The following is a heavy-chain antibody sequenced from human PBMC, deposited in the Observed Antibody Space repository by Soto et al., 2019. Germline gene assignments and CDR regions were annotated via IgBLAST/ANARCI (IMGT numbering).Heavy chain of an antibody. D-gene: IGHD1-1*01. CDR1: GFIVSSSH. J-gene: IGHJ4*02. CDR2: LYNHGKT. Sequence: GGSLRLSCVVSGFIVSSSHMIWVRQAPGKGLEGVSILYNHGKTNHVDSVKGRFTITRDNSKNTVYLQMNSLRVEDTAVYYCARLTEAERHWGQGALVTVSS. V-gene: IGHV3-53*01. CDR3: ARLTEAERH.